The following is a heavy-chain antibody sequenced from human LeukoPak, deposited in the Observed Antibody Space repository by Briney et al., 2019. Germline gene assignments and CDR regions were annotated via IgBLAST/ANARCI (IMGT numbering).Heavy chain of an antibody. J-gene: IGHJ3*02. D-gene: IGHD3-22*01. V-gene: IGHV3-72*01. Sequence: PGGSLRLSGAASGFRFSDYILDWVRQAPGKGLEWVGRIRRKRNGYTTEYAASVKGRFTISRDDLKKSLDLHMTSLKTDDTAVYYCSRDGTEGDNSAFDIWGQGTMVTVSS. CDR2: IRRKRNGYTT. CDR1: GFRFSDYI. CDR3: SRDGTEGDNSAFDI.